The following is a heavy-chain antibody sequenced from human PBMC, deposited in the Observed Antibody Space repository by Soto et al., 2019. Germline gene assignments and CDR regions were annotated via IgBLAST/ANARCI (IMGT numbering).Heavy chain of an antibody. V-gene: IGHV3-11*01. D-gene: IGHD3-22*01. CDR3: ARSSGYDSSGFYYYYGLDV. CDR2: LSSSGTTI. Sequence: QVRLVESGENLVKPGGSLRLSCAASGFTFSDYYMNWIRQAPGKGLEWLSYLSSSGTTIYYADSVKGRFTISRDNAKNSLYLQMNSLRAEDTAVYYCARSSGYDSSGFYYYYGLDVWGQGTTVTVSS. J-gene: IGHJ6*02. CDR1: GFTFSDYY.